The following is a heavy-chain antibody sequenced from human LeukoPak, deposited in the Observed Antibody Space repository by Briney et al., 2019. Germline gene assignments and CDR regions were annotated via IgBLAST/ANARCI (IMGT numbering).Heavy chain of an antibody. Sequence: PGGSLRLSCAASGFTFSSYWMSWVRQAPGKGLEWVANIKQDGSEKYYVDSVKGRFTISRGNAKNSLYLQMNSLRAEDTAVYYCASYNWGAYYFDYWGQGTLVTVSS. CDR1: GFTFSSYW. CDR3: ASYNWGAYYFDY. V-gene: IGHV3-7*01. D-gene: IGHD1-1*01. J-gene: IGHJ4*02. CDR2: IKQDGSEK.